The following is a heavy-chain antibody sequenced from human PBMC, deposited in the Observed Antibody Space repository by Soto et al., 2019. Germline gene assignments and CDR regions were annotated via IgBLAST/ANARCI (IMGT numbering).Heavy chain of an antibody. CDR1: GGSFSGYY. Sequence: PSETLSLTCAVYGGSFSGYYWSWIRQPPGKGLEWIGEINHSGSTNYNPSLKSRVTISVDTSKNQFSLKLISVTAADTAVYYCARGEKEDQLPLPDNWFDPWGQGTLVTVSS. V-gene: IGHV4-34*01. CDR3: ARGEKEDQLPLPDNWFDP. CDR2: INHSGST. D-gene: IGHD2-2*01. J-gene: IGHJ5*02.